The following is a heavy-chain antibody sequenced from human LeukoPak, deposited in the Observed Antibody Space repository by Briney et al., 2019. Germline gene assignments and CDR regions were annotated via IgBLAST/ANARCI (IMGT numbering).Heavy chain of an antibody. CDR1: GFTFSSYG. D-gene: IGHD3-22*01. V-gene: IGHV3-30*18. J-gene: IGHJ4*02. Sequence: PGRSLRLSCAASGFTFSSYGMHCVRQAPGKGLEWVAVISYDGSNKYYADSVKGRFTISRDNSKNTLYLQMNSLRAEDTAVYYCAKDQGDYYDSSGYSDWGQGTLVTVSS. CDR2: ISYDGSNK. CDR3: AKDQGDYYDSSGYSD.